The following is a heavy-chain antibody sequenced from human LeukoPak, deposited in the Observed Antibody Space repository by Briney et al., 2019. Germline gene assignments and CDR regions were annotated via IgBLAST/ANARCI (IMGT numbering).Heavy chain of an antibody. CDR3: ARGRDFWSGYYRVYWFDP. V-gene: IGHV4-34*01. CDR1: GGSFSGYY. J-gene: IGHJ5*02. D-gene: IGHD3-3*01. CDR2: TNHSGST. Sequence: PSETLSLTCAVYGGSFSGYYWSWIRQPPGKGLEWIGETNHSGSTNYNPSLKSRVTISVDTSKNQFSLKLSSVTAADTAVYYCARGRDFWSGYYRVYWFDPWGQGTLVTVSS.